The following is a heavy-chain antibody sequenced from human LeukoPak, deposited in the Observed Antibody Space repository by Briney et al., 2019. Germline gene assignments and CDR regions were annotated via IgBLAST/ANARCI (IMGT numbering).Heavy chain of an antibody. Sequence: GGSLRLSCAASGFTVSSNYMSWVRQAPGKGLEWVSVIYSGGSTYYADSVKGRFTISRDNAKSSLYLQMNSLRAEDTAVYYCARDMTLSPGNNYGSCFDYWGQGTLVTVSS. D-gene: IGHD4-17*01. CDR3: ARDMTLSPGNNYGSCFDY. V-gene: IGHV3-66*01. CDR2: IYSGGST. CDR1: GFTVSSNY. J-gene: IGHJ4*02.